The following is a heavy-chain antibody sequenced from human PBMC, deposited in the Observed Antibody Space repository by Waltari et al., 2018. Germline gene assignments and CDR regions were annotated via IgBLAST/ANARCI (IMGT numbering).Heavy chain of an antibody. Sequence: QVQLVQSGAEVKKPGSSVKVSCKASGGTFSSYAISWVRQAPGQGLEWMGGIIHILGTANYAQKFQGRGTSTADESTSTAYMELSSLRSEDTAVYYCARDVRQQLVPGWFDPWGQGTLVTVSS. CDR3: ARDVRQQLVPGWFDP. D-gene: IGHD6-13*01. CDR1: GGTFSSYA. CDR2: IIHILGTA. J-gene: IGHJ5*02. V-gene: IGHV1-69*12.